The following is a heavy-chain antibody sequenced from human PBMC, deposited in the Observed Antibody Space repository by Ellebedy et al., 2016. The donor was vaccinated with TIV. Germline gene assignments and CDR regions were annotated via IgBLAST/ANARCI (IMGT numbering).Heavy chain of an antibody. CDR1: GDSVSSNSAI. CDR2: TYYRSKWLS. J-gene: IGHJ4*02. CDR3: ASGLMGTGFDY. D-gene: IGHD2-8*01. V-gene: IGHV6-1*01. Sequence: LRLSCAISGDSVSSNSAIWNWIRQSPSRGPEWLGRTYYRSKWLSDYAPSVKSRMIVNPDTSKNQFSLQLNSVTPEDTAVYYCASGLMGTGFDYWGQGTLVTVSS.